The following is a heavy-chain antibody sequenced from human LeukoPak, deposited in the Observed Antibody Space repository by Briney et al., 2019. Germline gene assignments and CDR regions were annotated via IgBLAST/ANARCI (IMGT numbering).Heavy chain of an antibody. J-gene: IGHJ6*03. V-gene: IGHV4-30-4*01. CDR1: GGSISSGDYY. Sequence: SETLSLTCTVSGGSISSGDYYWSWIRQPPGKGLEWIGYIYYSGSTYYNPSLKSRVTISVDTSKNQFSLKLSSVTAADTAVYYCARERSGPGQSSSTSCRNRSRNTILGCHYYYYMDVWGKGTTVTVSS. CDR2: IYYSGST. CDR3: ARERSGPGQSSSTSCRNRSRNTILGCHYYYYMDV. D-gene: IGHD2-2*01.